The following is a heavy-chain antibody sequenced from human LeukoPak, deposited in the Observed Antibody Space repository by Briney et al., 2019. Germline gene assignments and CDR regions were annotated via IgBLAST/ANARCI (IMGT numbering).Heavy chain of an antibody. CDR2: IYHSGRT. CDR1: GYSISSGYY. D-gene: IGHD3-10*01. J-gene: IGHJ6*03. CDR3: ARDMFWFGELYPHRAIYYYMDV. Sequence: PSETLSLTCTVSGYSISSGYYWGWIRPPPGKGLEWIGSIYHSGRTFYNPSLKSRVTISVDTSKNQFSLKLTSVTAADTAVYYCARDMFWFGELYPHRAIYYYMDVWGKGTTVTISS. V-gene: IGHV4-38-2*02.